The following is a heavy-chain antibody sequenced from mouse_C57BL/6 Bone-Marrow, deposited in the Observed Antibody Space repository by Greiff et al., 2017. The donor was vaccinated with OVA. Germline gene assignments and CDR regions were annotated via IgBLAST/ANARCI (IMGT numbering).Heavy chain of an antibody. V-gene: IGHV1-82*01. J-gene: IGHJ4*01. CDR2: IYPGDGDT. Sequence: QVQLQQSGPELVKPGASVKISCKASGYAFSSSWMNWVKQRPGKGLEWIGRIYPGDGDTNYNGKFKGKATLTPDKYSSTAYMQLSILTSDDSAVYFCARSGFKGTYYYAMDYWGQGTSVTVSS. CDR3: ARSGFKGTYYYAMDY. CDR1: GYAFSSSW. D-gene: IGHD2-14*01.